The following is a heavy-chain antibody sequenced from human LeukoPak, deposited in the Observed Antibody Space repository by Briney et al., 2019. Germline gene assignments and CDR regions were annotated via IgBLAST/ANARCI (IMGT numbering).Heavy chain of an antibody. CDR1: GFTVSSNY. Sequence: GGSLRLSCAASGFTVSSNYMSWVRQAPGKGLEWVSVIYSGGSTYYADSVKGRFTISRDNSKNTLYLQMNSLRAEDTAVYYCAKDRAPRRYSGSWYENWFDPWGQETLVTVSS. J-gene: IGHJ5*02. D-gene: IGHD6-13*01. V-gene: IGHV3-53*01. CDR3: AKDRAPRRYSGSWYENWFDP. CDR2: IYSGGST.